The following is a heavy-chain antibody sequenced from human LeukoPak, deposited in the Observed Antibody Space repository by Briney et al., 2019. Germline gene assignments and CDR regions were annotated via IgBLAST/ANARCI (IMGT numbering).Heavy chain of an antibody. CDR1: GFTFSTYG. V-gene: IGHV3-30*03. CDR3: ARRAGAYSHPYDY. D-gene: IGHD4/OR15-4a*01. CDR2: ISFDGSTK. J-gene: IGHJ4*02. Sequence: GGSLRLSCAASGFTFSTYGMHWVRQAPGKGLEWVAVISFDGSTKYYADSVKGRFTISRDNSKNTLYLQMNSLRAEDTAVYYCARRAGAYSHPYDYWGQGTLVTVSS.